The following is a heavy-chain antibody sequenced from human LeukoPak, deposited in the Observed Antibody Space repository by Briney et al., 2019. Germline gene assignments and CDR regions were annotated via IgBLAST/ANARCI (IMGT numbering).Heavy chain of an antibody. CDR1: GGSISSYY. V-gene: IGHV4-59*01. J-gene: IGHJ6*02. Sequence: SETLSLTCTVYGGSISSYYWSWIRQLPGKGLEWIGYIYYSGSTNYNPSLKSRVTISVDTSKNQFSLKLSSVTAADTAVYYCARSYGYNYYGLDVWGQGTTVTVSS. D-gene: IGHD4-17*01. CDR2: IYYSGST. CDR3: ARSYGYNYYGLDV.